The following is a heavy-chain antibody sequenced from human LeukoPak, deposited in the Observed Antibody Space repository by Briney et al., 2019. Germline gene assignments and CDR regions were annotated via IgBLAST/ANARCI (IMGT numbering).Heavy chain of an antibody. J-gene: IGHJ4*02. CDR3: AKDLRSSGYFPYYFDY. V-gene: IGHV3-30*02. Sequence: GGSLRLSCAASGFTFSSYGMHWVRQAPGKGLEWVASIRYHGSNKYYVDSVKGRFTISRDNSKNTLYLQMNSLRDEDTAVYYCAKDLRSSGYFPYYFDYWGQGTLVTVSS. D-gene: IGHD3-22*01. CDR2: IRYHGSNK. CDR1: GFTFSSYG.